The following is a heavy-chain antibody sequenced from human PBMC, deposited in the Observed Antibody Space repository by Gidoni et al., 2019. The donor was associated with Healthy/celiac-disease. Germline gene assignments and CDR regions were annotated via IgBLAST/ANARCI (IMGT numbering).Heavy chain of an antibody. CDR2: INSDGSST. D-gene: IGHD3-16*02. V-gene: IGHV3-74*01. Sequence: EVQLVESWGGLVQPGGSLRLSCAASGFTFSSSWMHWVRQAPGKGLVWVSRINSDGSSTSYADSVKGRFTISRDNAKNTLYLQMNSLRAEDTAVYYCARESFGGVIVISLRQGALDIWGQGTMVTVSS. CDR3: ARESFGGVIVISLRQGALDI. J-gene: IGHJ3*02. CDR1: GFTFSSSW.